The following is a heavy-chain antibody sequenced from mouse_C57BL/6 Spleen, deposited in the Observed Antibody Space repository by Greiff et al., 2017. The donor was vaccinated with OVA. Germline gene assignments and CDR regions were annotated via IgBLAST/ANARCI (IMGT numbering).Heavy chain of an antibody. CDR2: ISSGGDYI. V-gene: IGHV5-9-1*02. CDR1: GFTFSSYA. J-gene: IGHJ3*01. D-gene: IGHD1-3*01. Sequence: EVHLVESGEGLVKPGGSLKLSCAASGFTFSSYAMSWVRQTPEKRLEWVAYISSGGDYIYYADTVKGRFTISRDNARNTLYLQMSSLKSEDTAMYYCTREGGSSFAYWGQGTLVTVSA. CDR3: TREGGSSFAY.